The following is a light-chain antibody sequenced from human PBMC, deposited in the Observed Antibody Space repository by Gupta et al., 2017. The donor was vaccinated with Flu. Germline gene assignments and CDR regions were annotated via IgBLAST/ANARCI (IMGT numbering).Light chain of an antibody. CDR2: TAS. Sequence: IQITQSPCSLSAFVGDKVAITCRATESISTIFSCYHQKPGQAPTLLLYTASTVKTGVPPRISSSGSSAAFTLTIIRRQPADHATNYCQQRDSFPDTFGQGTKLDIK. CDR1: ESISTI. CDR3: QQRDSFPDT. J-gene: IGKJ2*01. V-gene: IGKV1-39*01.